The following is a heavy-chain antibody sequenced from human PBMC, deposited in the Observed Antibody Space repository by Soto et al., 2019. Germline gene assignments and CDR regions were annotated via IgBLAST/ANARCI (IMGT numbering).Heavy chain of an antibody. D-gene: IGHD1-1*01. CDR2: ILPIFGTP. CDR3: AGKTAGKGHYRC. Sequence: GASVKVSCKASGDSFTNYAFTWVRQARGQGLECMGGILPIFGTPTYAPGFLGRVTITADESTSTAFMDLKDLTSEDTDAYSCAGKTAGKGHYRCWGRVTMVTVSS. J-gene: IGHJ1*01. V-gene: IGHV1-69*13. CDR1: GDSFTNYA.